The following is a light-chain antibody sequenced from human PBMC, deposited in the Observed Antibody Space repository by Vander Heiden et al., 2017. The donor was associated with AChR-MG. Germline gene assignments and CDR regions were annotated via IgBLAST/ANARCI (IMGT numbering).Light chain of an antibody. Sequence: DIQTTQSPSSLSASVGDRVTITCRASQSISSYLNWYQQKPGKAPKLLIYAASSLQSGVPSRFSGSGSGTDFTLTISSLQPEDFATYYCQQSYSTPLTFDGGTKVEIK. J-gene: IGKJ4*01. CDR2: AAS. V-gene: IGKV1-39*01. CDR1: QSISSY. CDR3: QQSYSTPLT.